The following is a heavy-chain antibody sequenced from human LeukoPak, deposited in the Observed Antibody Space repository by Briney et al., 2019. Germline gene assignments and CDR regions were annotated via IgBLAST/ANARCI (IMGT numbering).Heavy chain of an antibody. CDR1: GYTFTGYY. CDR2: INPNSGGT. CDR3: ALSQWELLRDWFDP. D-gene: IGHD1-26*01. J-gene: IGHJ5*02. V-gene: IGHV1-2*02. Sequence: ASVKVSCKASGYTFTGYYMHWVRQAPGQGLEWMGWINPNSGGTNYAQKFQGRVTMTRDTSISTAYMELSRLRSDDTAVYYCALSQWELLRDWFDPWGQGTLVTVSS.